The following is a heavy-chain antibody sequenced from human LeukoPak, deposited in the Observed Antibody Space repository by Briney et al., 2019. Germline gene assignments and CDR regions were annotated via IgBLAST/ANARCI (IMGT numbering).Heavy chain of an antibody. D-gene: IGHD4-23*01. CDR2: IYSGGGT. CDR1: GFTVTSNY. CDR3: ARVRSVGGNPHAFNI. Sequence: GGSLRLSCAASGFTVTSNYLSWVRQAPGKGLEWVSIIYSGGGTYYADSVKGRFTISRDNSKNTLYLQMNSLRAEDTAMYYCARVRSVGGNPHAFNIWGQGTMVTVSS. V-gene: IGHV3-53*01. J-gene: IGHJ3*02.